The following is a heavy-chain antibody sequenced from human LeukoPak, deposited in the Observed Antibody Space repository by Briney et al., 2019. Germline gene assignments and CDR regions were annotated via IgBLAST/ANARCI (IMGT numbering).Heavy chain of an antibody. CDR2: IYTSGST. CDR1: GGSISSYY. V-gene: IGHV4-4*07. J-gene: IGHJ6*03. Sequence: SETLSLTCTVSGGSISSYYWSWIRQPAGKGLEWIGRIYTSGSTNYNPSLKSRVTISVDKSKNQVSLQLSSVTAADTAVYYCAGEVFGATPLDYYYYYYMDVWGKGTTVTVSS. D-gene: IGHD3-10*01. CDR3: AGEVFGATPLDYYYYYYMDV.